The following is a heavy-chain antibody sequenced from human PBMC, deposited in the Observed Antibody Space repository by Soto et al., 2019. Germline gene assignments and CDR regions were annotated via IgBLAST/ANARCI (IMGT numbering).Heavy chain of an antibody. D-gene: IGHD6-19*01. CDR3: ARGGTAVAATVWY. Sequence: ESGGGLVQPGGSLRLSCAASGFTFSSYSMNWVRQAPGKGLEWVSYISSSSSTIYYADSVKGRFTISRDNAKNSLYLQMNSLRAEDTAVYYCARGGTAVAATVWYWGQGTLVTVSS. J-gene: IGHJ4*02. CDR1: GFTFSSYS. V-gene: IGHV3-48*01. CDR2: ISSSSSTI.